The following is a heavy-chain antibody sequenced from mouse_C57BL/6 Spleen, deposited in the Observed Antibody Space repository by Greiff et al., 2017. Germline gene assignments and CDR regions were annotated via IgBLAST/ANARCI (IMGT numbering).Heavy chain of an antibody. Sequence: QVQLQQSGAELVKPGASVKISCKASGYAFSSYWMNWVKQRPGKGLESIGQIYPGDGDTNYNGKLKGKATLTADKSSSTAYMQLSSLTSEDSAVYFCARGDYYGSPGFAYWGQGTLVTVSA. V-gene: IGHV1-80*01. CDR2: IYPGDGDT. D-gene: IGHD1-1*01. CDR3: ARGDYYGSPGFAY. J-gene: IGHJ3*01. CDR1: GYAFSSYW.